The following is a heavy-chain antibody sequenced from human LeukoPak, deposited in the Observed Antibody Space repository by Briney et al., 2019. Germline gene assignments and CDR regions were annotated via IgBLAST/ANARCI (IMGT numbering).Heavy chain of an antibody. CDR3: GKDVRDHYDTSGYYPYDY. D-gene: IGHD3-22*01. CDR2: ISGNGGST. V-gene: IGHV3-23*01. CDR1: GFTFSSYA. Sequence: PGGSLRLSCAASGFTFSSYAMSWVRQAPGKGLEWVSGISGNGGSTFYADSVKGRFTISRDNSKNTLYLQMNSLRAEDTAVYYCGKDVRDHYDTSGYYPYDYWGQGTLVTVSS. J-gene: IGHJ4*02.